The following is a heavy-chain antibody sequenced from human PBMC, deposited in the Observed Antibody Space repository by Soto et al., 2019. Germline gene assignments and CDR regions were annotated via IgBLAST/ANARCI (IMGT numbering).Heavy chain of an antibody. Sequence: PSETLSLTCTVSSGSISGYYWSWIRQPPGKGLEWIGYVHYSGSTNYNPSLKSRVTISLDTSKNQFSLKLRSVTAADTAVYYCARARGYMDGFPLDYWGHGTLVTVSS. D-gene: IGHD5-18*01. CDR2: VHYSGST. CDR3: ARARGYMDGFPLDY. J-gene: IGHJ4*01. V-gene: IGHV4-59*03. CDR1: SGSISGYY.